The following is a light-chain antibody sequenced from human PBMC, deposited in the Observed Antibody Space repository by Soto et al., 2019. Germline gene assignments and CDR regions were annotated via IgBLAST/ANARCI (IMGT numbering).Light chain of an antibody. V-gene: IGLV2-11*01. CDR1: SSDVGGYNY. Sequence: QSVLTQPRSVSGSPGQSVTISCTGTSSDVGGYNYVSWYQQHPGKAPKLMIYDVSKRPSGVPDRFSGSKSGNTVSLTISGLQAEDEADYYCCSYAGSYTLFGGGTKLTVL. J-gene: IGLJ2*01. CDR3: CSYAGSYTL. CDR2: DVS.